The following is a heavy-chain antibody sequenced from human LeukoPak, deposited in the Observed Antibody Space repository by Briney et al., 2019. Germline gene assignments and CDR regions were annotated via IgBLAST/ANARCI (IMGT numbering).Heavy chain of an antibody. CDR1: GFNFRTAW. CDR2: ISGSGGST. V-gene: IGHV3-23*01. CDR3: AKDLRSRRTMVRGVTPSNGMDV. D-gene: IGHD3-10*01. Sequence: GGSLRLSCTASGFNFRTAWMSWARQAPGKGLEWVSAISGSGGSTYYADSVKGRFTISRDNSKNTLYLQMNSLRAEDTAVYYCAKDLRSRRTMVRGVTPSNGMDVWGQGTTVTVSS. J-gene: IGHJ6*02.